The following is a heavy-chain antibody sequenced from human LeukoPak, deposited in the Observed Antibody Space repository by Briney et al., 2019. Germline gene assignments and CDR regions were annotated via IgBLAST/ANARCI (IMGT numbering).Heavy chain of an antibody. D-gene: IGHD3-10*01. J-gene: IGHJ4*02. Sequence: PGGSLRLSCAASGFTFSSYAMHWVRQAPGKGLEWVAVISYDGSNKYYADSVKGRFTISRDNSKNTLYLQMNSLRAEDTAVYYCARGGRVWFGELLSGAFDYWGQGTLVTVSS. CDR2: ISYDGSNK. CDR1: GFTFSSYA. CDR3: ARGGRVWFGELLSGAFDY. V-gene: IGHV3-30*04.